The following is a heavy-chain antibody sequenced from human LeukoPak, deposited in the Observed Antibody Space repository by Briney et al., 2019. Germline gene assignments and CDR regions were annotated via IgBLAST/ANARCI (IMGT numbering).Heavy chain of an antibody. CDR3: ARGARGSGTASDY. CDR1: GFTFSSYG. J-gene: IGHJ4*02. V-gene: IGHV3-30*03. CDR2: ISYDGSNK. D-gene: IGHD3-10*01. Sequence: GGSLRLSCAASGFTFSSYGMHWVRQAPGKGLEWVAVISYDGSNKYYADSVKGRFTISRDNAKNTLHLQMNSLRAEDTAVYYCARGARGSGTASDYWGQGTLVTVSS.